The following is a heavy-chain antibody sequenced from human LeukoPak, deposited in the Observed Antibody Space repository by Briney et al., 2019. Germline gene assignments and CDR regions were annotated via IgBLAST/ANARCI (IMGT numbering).Heavy chain of an antibody. J-gene: IGHJ6*02. D-gene: IGHD2-15*01. Sequence: ASVKVSCKASGYTFTSYGISWVRQAPGQGLEWMGWISAYNGNTNYAQKLQGRVTMTTDTSTSTAYMELRSLRSDDTAVYYWGRGPAVCPNWWGGRRYPGGYYYYYGMDVWGQGTTVTVSS. CDR3: GRGPAVCPNWWGGRRYPGGYYYYYGMDV. CDR1: GYTFTSYG. CDR2: ISAYNGNT. V-gene: IGHV1-18*01.